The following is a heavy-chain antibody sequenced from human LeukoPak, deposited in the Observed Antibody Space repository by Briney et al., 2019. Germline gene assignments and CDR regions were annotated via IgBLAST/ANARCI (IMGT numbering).Heavy chain of an antibody. V-gene: IGHV1-2*02. J-gene: IGHJ6*02. Sequence: ASVKVSCKASGYTFTGYYMHWVRQAPGQGLEWMGWINPNSGGTNYAQKFQGRVTMTRDTSISTAYMELSRLRSDDTAVYYCARDSIAAAGSPRYYYYGMDVWGQGTTVTVSS. CDR3: ARDSIAAAGSPRYYYYGMDV. CDR2: INPNSGGT. D-gene: IGHD6-13*01. CDR1: GYTFTGYY.